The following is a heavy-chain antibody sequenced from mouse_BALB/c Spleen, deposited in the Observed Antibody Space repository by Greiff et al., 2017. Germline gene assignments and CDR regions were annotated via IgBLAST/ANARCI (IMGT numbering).Heavy chain of an antibody. Sequence: QVQLQQPGAELVMPGASVKMSCKASGYTFTDYWMHWVKQRPGQGLEWIGAIDTSDSYTSYNQKFKGKATLTVDESSSTAYMQLSSLTSEDSAVYYCARTSGNSAMDYWGQGTSVTVSS. D-gene: IGHD2-1*01. CDR2: IDTSDSYT. CDR3: ARTSGNSAMDY. V-gene: IGHV1-69*01. J-gene: IGHJ4*01. CDR1: GYTFTDYW.